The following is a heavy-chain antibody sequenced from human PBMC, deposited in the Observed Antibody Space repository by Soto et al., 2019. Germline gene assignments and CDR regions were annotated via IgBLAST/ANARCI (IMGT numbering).Heavy chain of an antibody. Sequence: ASETLRLTCTVSGVNISSGGDCWLWIRPHPGKGLEWIGYIYYSGSTYYNPSLKSRVTISVDTSKNQFSLKLSSVTAADTAVYYCARDLAGGVPAATWFDPWGQGTLVTVPS. CDR3: ARDLAGGVPAATWFDP. CDR1: GVNISSGGDC. V-gene: IGHV4-31*03. CDR2: IYYSGST. D-gene: IGHD2-2*01. J-gene: IGHJ5*02.